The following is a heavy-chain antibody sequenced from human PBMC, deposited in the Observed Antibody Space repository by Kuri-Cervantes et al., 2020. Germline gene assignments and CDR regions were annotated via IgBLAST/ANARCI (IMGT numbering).Heavy chain of an antibody. CDR3: ARCLRLPIDY. CDR1: GGPISSSNW. J-gene: IGHJ4*02. Sequence: GSLRLSFAVSGGPISSSNWWSWARQPPGNGLEWIGEINHSGSTNYNPSLKSRVTISVDTSKNQFSLKLSSVTAADTAVYYCARCLRLPIDYWGQGTLVTVSS. V-gene: IGHV4-4*02. CDR2: INHSGST. D-gene: IGHD6-25*01.